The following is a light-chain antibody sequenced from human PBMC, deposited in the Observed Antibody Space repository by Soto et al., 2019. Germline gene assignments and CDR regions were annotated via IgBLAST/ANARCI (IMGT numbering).Light chain of an antibody. Sequence: EIVLTQSPGTLSLSPGERVTLSCRASQGVSNSYLAWYQQKPGQPPRLLIYGASRRVTGIPDRFSGSGSGTDFTLTISGLEPEDSAVYYCHQYASSYTFGQGTKLEIK. J-gene: IGKJ2*01. CDR1: QGVSNSY. CDR2: GAS. V-gene: IGKV3-20*01. CDR3: HQYASSYT.